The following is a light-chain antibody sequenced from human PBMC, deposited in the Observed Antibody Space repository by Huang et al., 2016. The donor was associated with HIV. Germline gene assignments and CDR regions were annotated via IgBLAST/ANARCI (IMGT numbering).Light chain of an antibody. CDR3: QQYDNLPRFT. Sequence: DIQMTQSPSSLSASVGDRVTITCQASQDISNYLNWYQQKPGKAPKLLIYDASNLETGVSSRFSGSGSGTDFTFTISSLQLGDIATYYCQQYDNLPRFTFGPGTKVDIK. J-gene: IGKJ3*01. V-gene: IGKV1-33*01. CDR1: QDISNY. CDR2: DAS.